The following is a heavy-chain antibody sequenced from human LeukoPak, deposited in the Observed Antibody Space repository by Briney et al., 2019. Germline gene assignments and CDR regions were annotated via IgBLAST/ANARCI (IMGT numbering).Heavy chain of an antibody. D-gene: IGHD2-15*01. CDR3: AKGWGHCSGGSCRRFDY. Sequence: GGSLRLSCAASGFTFSSYSMNWVRQAPGKGLEWVSSISSSSSYIYYADSVKGRFTISRDNAKNTLYLQMNSLRAEDTAVYYCAKGWGHCSGGSCRRFDYWGQGTLVTVSS. V-gene: IGHV3-21*01. CDR2: ISSSSSYI. J-gene: IGHJ4*02. CDR1: GFTFSSYS.